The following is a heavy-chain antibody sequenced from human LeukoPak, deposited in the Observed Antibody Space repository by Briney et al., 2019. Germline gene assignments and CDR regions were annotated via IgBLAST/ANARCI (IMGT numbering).Heavy chain of an antibody. D-gene: IGHD4-11*01. CDR3: ASLTVTNPGMDV. V-gene: IGHV1-2*06. CDR1: GYTSTGYY. Sequence: GASVTVSCTASGYTSTGYYMHWVRQAPGQGLEWMGRINPNSGGTNYAQKFQGRVTMTRDTSISTAYMELSRLRSDDTAVYYCASLTVTNPGMDVWGQGTTVTVSS. J-gene: IGHJ6*02. CDR2: INPNSGGT.